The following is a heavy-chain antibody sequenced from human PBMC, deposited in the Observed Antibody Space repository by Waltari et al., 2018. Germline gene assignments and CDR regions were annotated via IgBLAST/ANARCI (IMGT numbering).Heavy chain of an antibody. CDR3: ASGPMVRGVSRYYYYMDV. CDR2: IIPIFGTA. J-gene: IGHJ6*03. Sequence: QVQLVQSGAEVKKPGSSVKVSCKASGGTFSSYAISWVRQAPGQGLEWMGGIIPIFGTANYAQKFQGRVTITADKSTSTAYMELSSLRSEDTAVYYCASGPMVRGVSRYYYYMDVWGKGTTVTVSS. CDR1: GGTFSSYA. V-gene: IGHV1-69*14. D-gene: IGHD3-10*01.